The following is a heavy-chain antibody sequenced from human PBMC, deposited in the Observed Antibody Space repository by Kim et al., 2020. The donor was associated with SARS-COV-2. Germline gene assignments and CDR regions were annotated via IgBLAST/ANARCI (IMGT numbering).Heavy chain of an antibody. Sequence: GGSLRLSCAASGFTFSSYSMNWVRQAPGKGLEWVSSISSSSSYIYYADSVKGRFTISRDNAKNSLYLQMNSLRAEDTAVYYCAREGLDEWIQLWGAFDIWGQGTMVTVSS. D-gene: IGHD5-18*01. CDR3: AREGLDEWIQLWGAFDI. V-gene: IGHV3-21*01. CDR1: GFTFSSYS. CDR2: ISSSSSYI. J-gene: IGHJ3*02.